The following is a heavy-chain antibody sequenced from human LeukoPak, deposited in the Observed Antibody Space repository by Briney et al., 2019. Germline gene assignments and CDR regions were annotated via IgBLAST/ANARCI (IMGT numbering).Heavy chain of an antibody. CDR1: GYTFTSYG. J-gene: IGHJ4*02. CDR3: ARDRGDSGWNFDY. Sequence: ASVKVSCKASGYTFTSYGISWVRQAPGQGLEWMGWINPNSGGTNYAQKFQGRVTMTRDTSISTAYMELSRLRSDDTAVYYCARDRGDSGWNFDYWGQGTLVTVSS. V-gene: IGHV1-2*02. CDR2: INPNSGGT. D-gene: IGHD5-12*01.